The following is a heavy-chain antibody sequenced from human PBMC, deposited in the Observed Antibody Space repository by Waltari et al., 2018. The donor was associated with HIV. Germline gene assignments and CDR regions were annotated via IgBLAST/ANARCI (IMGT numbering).Heavy chain of an antibody. CDR2: ITSHGKNT. Sequence: EVQLVESGGGLVQPGGSLRLSCSASGFTFSNYPIHWVRQAPGKGLEYVSAITSHGKNTYYVDSVKGRFTISRDNSKNMLYRQMRSLRAEDTALYYCVKDSGYNSSGGAFDIWGQGTMVIVSS. V-gene: IGHV3-64D*06. D-gene: IGHD3-22*01. CDR1: GFTFSNYP. J-gene: IGHJ3*02. CDR3: VKDSGYNSSGGAFDI.